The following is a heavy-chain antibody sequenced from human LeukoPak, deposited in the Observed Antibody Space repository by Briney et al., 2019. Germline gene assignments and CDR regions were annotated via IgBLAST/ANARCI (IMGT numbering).Heavy chain of an antibody. CDR2: LYSSGGT. J-gene: IGHJ4*02. V-gene: IGHV4-4*07. D-gene: IGHD5-12*01. CDR1: GGSISGSY. Sequence: SETLSLTCTVSGGSISGSYWGWIRQPAGKGLEWIGRLYSSGGTYYNPSLKSRVTMSVDTSKNQFSLKLSSVTAADTAVYYCARGVYSGYDYVLDYWGQGTLVTVSS. CDR3: ARGVYSGYDYVLDY.